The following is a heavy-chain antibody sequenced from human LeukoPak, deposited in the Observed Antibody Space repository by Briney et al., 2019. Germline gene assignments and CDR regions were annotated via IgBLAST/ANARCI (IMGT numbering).Heavy chain of an antibody. CDR2: IYYSGST. Sequence: PSETLSLTCTVSGGSISSGDYYWSWIRQPPGKGLEWIGYIYYSGSTYYNPSLKSRVTISVDTSKNQFSLKLSSVTAADTAVYYCARSLVDFWSGYPCTFDYWGQGTLVTVSS. V-gene: IGHV4-30-4*08. CDR1: GGSISSGDYY. D-gene: IGHD3-3*01. CDR3: ARSLVDFWSGYPCTFDY. J-gene: IGHJ4*02.